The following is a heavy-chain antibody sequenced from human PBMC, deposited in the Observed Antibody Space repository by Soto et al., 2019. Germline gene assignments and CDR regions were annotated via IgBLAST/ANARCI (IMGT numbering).Heavy chain of an antibody. V-gene: IGHV4-59*01. J-gene: IGHJ4*02. D-gene: IGHD5-12*01. CDR2: VYYDGHT. CDR1: GGSINNNF. CDR3: ARDLFGGYCLDY. Sequence: PSETLSLTCTVSGGSINNNFWGWIRQHTGKGLEWIGYVYYDGHTDYNPSLESRVTIAVDTSKNQFSLRLTFVTAADTAVYYCARDLFGGYCLDYWGQGALVTVSS.